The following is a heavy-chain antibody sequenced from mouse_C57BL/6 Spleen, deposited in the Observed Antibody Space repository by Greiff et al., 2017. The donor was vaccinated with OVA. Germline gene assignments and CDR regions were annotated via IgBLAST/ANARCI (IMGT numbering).Heavy chain of an antibody. CDR2: IDPSDSYT. Sequence: VQLQQPGAELVMPGASVKLSCKASGYTFTSYWMHWVKQRPGPGLEWIGEIDPSDSYTNYNQKFKGKSTLTVDKSSSTAYMQLSSLTSEDSAVYYCARRGTTVVAPYFDYWGQGTTLTVSS. D-gene: IGHD1-1*01. J-gene: IGHJ2*01. CDR1: GYTFTSYW. CDR3: ARRGTTVVAPYFDY. V-gene: IGHV1-69*01.